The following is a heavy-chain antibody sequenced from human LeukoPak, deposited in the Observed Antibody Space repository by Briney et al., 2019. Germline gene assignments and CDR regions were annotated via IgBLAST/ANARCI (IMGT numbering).Heavy chain of an antibody. CDR3: ARDSYYGSGSYTYYYYMDV. J-gene: IGHJ6*03. D-gene: IGHD3-10*01. CDR1: GGSISSYY. Sequence: SETLSLTCTVSGGSISSYYWSWLRQPPGKGLEWIGYIYYSGSTNYNPSLKSRVTMSVDTSKNQFSLKLSSVTAADTAVYYCARDSYYGSGSYTYYYYMDVWGKGTTVTISS. V-gene: IGHV4-59*12. CDR2: IYYSGST.